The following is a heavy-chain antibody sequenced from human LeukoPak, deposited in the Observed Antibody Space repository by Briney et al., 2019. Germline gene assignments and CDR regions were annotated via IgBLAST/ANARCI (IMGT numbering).Heavy chain of an antibody. CDR3: ARVAVPAVPYYYYYMDV. V-gene: IGHV3-20*04. CDR1: GFTFDDYG. D-gene: IGHD2-2*01. J-gene: IGHJ6*03. Sequence: GGSLRLSCAASGFTFDDYGMSWVRQAPGKGLEWVSGINWNGGSTGYADSVKGRFTISRDNAKNSLYLRMNSLRAEDTALYYCARVAVPAVPYYYYYMDVWGKGTTVTVSS. CDR2: INWNGGST.